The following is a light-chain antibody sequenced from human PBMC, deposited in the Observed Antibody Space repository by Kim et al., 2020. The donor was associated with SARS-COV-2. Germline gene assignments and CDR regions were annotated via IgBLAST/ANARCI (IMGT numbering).Light chain of an antibody. CDR3: SSYTSSSTLGV. CDR1: SSDVGGYNY. V-gene: IGLV2-14*03. CDR2: DVS. Sequence: QSITISCTGTSSDVGGYNYVSRYQQHPGKAPKLMIYDVSNRPSGVSKRFSGSKSGDTASLTISGLQAEGEADYYCSSYTSSSTLGVFGTGTKVTVL. J-gene: IGLJ1*01.